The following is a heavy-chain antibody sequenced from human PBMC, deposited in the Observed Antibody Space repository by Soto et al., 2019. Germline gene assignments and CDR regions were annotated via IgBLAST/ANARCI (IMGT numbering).Heavy chain of an antibody. J-gene: IGHJ5*02. D-gene: IGHD4-17*01. CDR2: IYHSGST. CDR3: ARGTRDYGGGDGNWFDP. V-gene: IGHV4-30-2*01. CDR1: GGSISSGGYS. Sequence: QLQLQESGSGLVKPSQTLSLTCAVSGGSISSGGYSWSWIRQPPGKGLEWIGYIYHSGSTYYNPSLKSRVTISVDRSKNQFSLKLSSVTAADTAVYYCARGTRDYGGGDGNWFDPWGQGTLVTVSS.